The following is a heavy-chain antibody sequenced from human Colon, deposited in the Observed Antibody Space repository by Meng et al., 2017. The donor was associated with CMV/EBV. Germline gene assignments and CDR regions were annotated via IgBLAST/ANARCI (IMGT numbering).Heavy chain of an antibody. V-gene: IGHV4-59*01. Sequence: SETLSLTCTVSGDSIRGFYWNWILHSPGKGLEWIGYDYNSESTNYNPSLKSRVTISGDTSKNQISLRLTSVTAADTAVYFCARDPAGMVMHNARGYFDSWGQGTLVTVSS. CDR2: DYNSEST. CDR3: ARDPAGMVMHNARGYFDS. J-gene: IGHJ4*02. D-gene: IGHD2-8*01. CDR1: GDSIRGFY.